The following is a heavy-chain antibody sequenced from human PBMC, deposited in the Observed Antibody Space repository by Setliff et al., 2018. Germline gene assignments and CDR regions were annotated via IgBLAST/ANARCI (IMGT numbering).Heavy chain of an antibody. CDR3: ARGGTYRYFDY. CDR2: FRPSGKT. V-gene: IGHV4-38-2*01. Sequence: ETLSLTCAVSGSAISSGHYWGWIRQPPGKGLEWIGSFRPSGKTYYNPSLNSRVTISVDTSKKQFSLKVTSVTAADTAVYYCARGGTYRYFDYWGQGALVTVSS. J-gene: IGHJ4*02. CDR1: GSAISSGHY.